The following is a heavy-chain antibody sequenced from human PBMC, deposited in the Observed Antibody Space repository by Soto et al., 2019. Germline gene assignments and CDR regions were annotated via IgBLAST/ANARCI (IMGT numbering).Heavy chain of an antibody. CDR3: ARRKWALLGVYNWFDP. V-gene: IGHV1-69*13. Sequence: SVKVSCKASGGTFSSYAISWVRQAPGQGLEWMGGIIPIFGTANYAQKFQGRVTITADESTSTAYMELSSLRSEDTAVYYCARRKWALLGVYNWFDPWGQANLLTVSS. J-gene: IGHJ5*02. CDR1: GGTFSSYA. D-gene: IGHD1-26*01. CDR2: IIPIFGTA.